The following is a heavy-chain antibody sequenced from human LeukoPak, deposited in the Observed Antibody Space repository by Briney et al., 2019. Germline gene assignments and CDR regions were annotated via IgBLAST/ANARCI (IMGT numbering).Heavy chain of an antibody. CDR2: IRYDGSNK. CDR1: GFTYSSYG. Sequence: GGSLRLSCAASGFTYSSYGMHWVRQAPGKGLEWVAFIRYDGSNKYYADSVKGRFTISRDNSKNTLYLQMNSLRAEDTAVYYCPKDGSSSWSYYYYYYMDVWGKGTTVTVSS. J-gene: IGHJ6*03. V-gene: IGHV3-30*02. CDR3: PKDGSSSWSYYYYYYMDV. D-gene: IGHD6-13*01.